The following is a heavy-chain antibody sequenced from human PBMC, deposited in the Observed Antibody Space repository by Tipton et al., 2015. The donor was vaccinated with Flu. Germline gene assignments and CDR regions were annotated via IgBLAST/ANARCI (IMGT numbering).Heavy chain of an antibody. CDR2: INPNSGGR. V-gene: IGHV1-2*02. CDR3: ARRSRDY. J-gene: IGHJ4*02. CDR1: GYTVTDYY. Sequence: QVQLVQSGPEVKKPGASVRVSCRASGYTVTDYYIHWVRQAPGQGLEWMGWINPNSGGRKDAQKFQGRVSMTWDTSISTVYMELSRLKSDDTAVYYCARRSRDYWGQGTLVIVSS.